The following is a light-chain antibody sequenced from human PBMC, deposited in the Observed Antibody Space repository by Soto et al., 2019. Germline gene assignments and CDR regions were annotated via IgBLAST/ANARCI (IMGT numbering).Light chain of an antibody. Sequence: EIVMTQSPATLSVSPGGRATLSCRASQSISDTLAWYQQKPGQAPRLLIYGASTRAPGFPARFSGSGSGTDFTLTISSLQSEDFAVYYCHQYNIRPWTFGHGTKVEI. CDR3: HQYNIRPWT. J-gene: IGKJ1*01. CDR1: QSISDT. CDR2: GAS. V-gene: IGKV3-15*01.